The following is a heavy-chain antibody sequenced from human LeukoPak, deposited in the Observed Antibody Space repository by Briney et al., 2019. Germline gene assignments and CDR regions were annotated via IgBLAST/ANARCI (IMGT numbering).Heavy chain of an antibody. D-gene: IGHD3-3*01. CDR3: ARGLPDFWSGYSPFDY. J-gene: IGHJ4*02. CDR2: IYYDGST. Sequence: SETLSLTCTVSGGSISSGDYYWGWIRQPPGKGLEWIGNIYYDGSTYYTPSLKSRVTISVDTSKNQFSLKLSSVTAADTAVYYCARGLPDFWSGYSPFDYWGQGTLVTVSS. CDR1: GGSISSGDYY. V-gene: IGHV4-39*07.